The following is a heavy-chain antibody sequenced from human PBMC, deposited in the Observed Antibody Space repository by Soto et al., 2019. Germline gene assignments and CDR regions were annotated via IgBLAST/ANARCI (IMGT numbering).Heavy chain of an antibody. CDR1: GFTFSSYS. J-gene: IGHJ5*02. D-gene: IGHD6-19*01. Sequence: GGSLRLSCAASGFTFSSYSMNWVRQAPGKGLEWVSSISSSSSYIYYADSVKGRFTISRDNAKNSLYLQMNSLRAEDTAVYYCAGGSGWYLRWFDPWGQGTLVTVSS. V-gene: IGHV3-21*01. CDR2: ISSSSSYI. CDR3: AGGSGWYLRWFDP.